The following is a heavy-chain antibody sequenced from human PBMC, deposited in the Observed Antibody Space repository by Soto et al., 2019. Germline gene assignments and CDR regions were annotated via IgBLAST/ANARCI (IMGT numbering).Heavy chain of an antibody. J-gene: IGHJ5*02. Sequence: SETLSLTCAVYGGSFSGYYWSWIRQPPGKGLEWIGEINHSGSTNYNPSLKSRVTISVDTSKNQFSLKLSSVTAADTAVYYCARGRGRYDSSGYYHRNWFAPWGQGTLVTVSS. D-gene: IGHD3-22*01. CDR3: ARGRGRYDSSGYYHRNWFAP. V-gene: IGHV4-34*01. CDR1: GGSFSGYY. CDR2: INHSGST.